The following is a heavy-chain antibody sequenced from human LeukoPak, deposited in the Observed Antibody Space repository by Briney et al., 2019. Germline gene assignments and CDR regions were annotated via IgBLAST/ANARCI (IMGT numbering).Heavy chain of an antibody. CDR3: ARGYYDSSGYHDAFDF. D-gene: IGHD3-22*01. V-gene: IGHV5-51*01. J-gene: IGHJ3*01. Sequence: GESLKISCKGSGYSFTSYWIGWVRQMPGKGLEWMGIIYPGDSDTGYSPSFQGQVTISADKSISTAYLQWSSLKASDTAMYYCARGYYDSSGYHDAFDFWGQGTMVTVSS. CDR1: GYSFTSYW. CDR2: IYPGDSDT.